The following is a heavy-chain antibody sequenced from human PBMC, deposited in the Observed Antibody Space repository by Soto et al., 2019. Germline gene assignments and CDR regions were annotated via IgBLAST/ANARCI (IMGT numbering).Heavy chain of an antibody. J-gene: IGHJ4*02. CDR3: AKRDSGSGTSPPLIGS. V-gene: IGHV3-23*01. Sequence: EVQLLESGGGLVQPGGSLRLSCAASGFTFTSYSMNWVRQAPGKGLEWVSTISGGDRTFYADSVKGRFTISRDESKNTLYLEMNSLRVDDTAVYFCAKRDSGSGTSPPLIGSWGQGTLVTVSS. D-gene: IGHD3-10*01. CDR1: GFTFTSYS. CDR2: ISGGDRT.